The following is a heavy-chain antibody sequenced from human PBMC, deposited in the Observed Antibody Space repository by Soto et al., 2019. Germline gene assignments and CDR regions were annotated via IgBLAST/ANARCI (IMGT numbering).Heavy chain of an antibody. CDR1: GFTFSSCA. V-gene: IGHV3-23*01. J-gene: IGHJ6*02. Sequence: GSLRLSCAASGFTFSSCAMCWVRQAPGKGLEWVSDIIDSGGSTYYADSVKGRFTISRDNSKSTLYLQMNSLRAEDTALYYCAKRRSYYYYYGVDVWGQGTTVTVSS. CDR3: AKRRSYYYYYGVDV. CDR2: IIDSGGST.